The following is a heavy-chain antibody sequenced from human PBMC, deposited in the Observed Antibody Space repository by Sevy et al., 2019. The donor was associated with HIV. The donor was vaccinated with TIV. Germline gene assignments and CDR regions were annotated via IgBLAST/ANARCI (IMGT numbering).Heavy chain of an antibody. D-gene: IGHD2-2*01. V-gene: IGHV4-34*01. CDR1: GGSFSGYY. J-gene: IGHJ3*02. CDR2: INHSGST. Sequence: SETLSLTCAVYGGSFSGYYWSWIRQPPGKGLEWIGEINHSGSTNYNPSLKSRVTISVDTSKNQFSLKLSSVTAADTAVYSCARHCGRTSCSHAFDIWGQGTMVTVS. CDR3: ARHCGRTSCSHAFDI.